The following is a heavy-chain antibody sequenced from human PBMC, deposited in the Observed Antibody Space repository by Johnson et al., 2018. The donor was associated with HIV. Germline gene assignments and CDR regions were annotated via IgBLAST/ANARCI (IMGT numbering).Heavy chain of an antibody. CDR3: GRDWGRFGQLGGDAFDI. Sequence: QVQLVESGGGLVKPGGSLRLSCAASGFTFSDYYMSWIRQAPGKGLELLSYISTSGGTLYYADSVKARFTISRDNSKNTLYLQMNSLRAEDTALYYCGRDWGRFGQLGGDAFDIWGQGTMVTVSS. D-gene: IGHD3-16*01. CDR1: GFTFSDYY. V-gene: IGHV3-11*01. J-gene: IGHJ3*02. CDR2: ISTSGGTL.